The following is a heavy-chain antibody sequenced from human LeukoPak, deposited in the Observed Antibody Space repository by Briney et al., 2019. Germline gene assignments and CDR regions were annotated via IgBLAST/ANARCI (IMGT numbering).Heavy chain of an antibody. J-gene: IGHJ4*02. CDR2: ISGNGGST. CDR1: GFTFSSYG. Sequence: HTGGSLRLSCAASGFTFSSYGMHWVRQAPGKGLEWVSAISGNGGSTYYADSVKGRFTISRDNSKSTLYLQMNSLRAEDTAVYYCAKDNYYGSGSYYSAGGFCDYWGQGTLVTVSS. V-gene: IGHV3-23*01. CDR3: AKDNYYGSGSYYSAGGFCDY. D-gene: IGHD3-10*01.